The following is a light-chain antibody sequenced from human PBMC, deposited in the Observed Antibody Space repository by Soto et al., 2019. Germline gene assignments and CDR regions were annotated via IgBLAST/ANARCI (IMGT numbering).Light chain of an antibody. V-gene: IGKV4-1*01. CDR2: WAS. CDR3: HQFYSTPYT. CDR1: QSVLYSSNNRNY. Sequence: DILMTQSPDSLAVSLGERATINCKSSQSVLYSSNNRNYLAWYQQKPGQPPKLLIYWASTREFGVPDRFIGSGSGTDFTLTISSLQAEDVAVYYCHQFYSTPYTFGQGTKLEIK. J-gene: IGKJ2*01.